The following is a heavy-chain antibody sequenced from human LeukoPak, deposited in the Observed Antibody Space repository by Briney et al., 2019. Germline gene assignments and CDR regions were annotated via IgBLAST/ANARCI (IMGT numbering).Heavy chain of an antibody. CDR3: ATRIKNGDHGYFDY. CDR1: GFTFSSYS. V-gene: IGHV3-21*04. CDR2: ISSSSSYI. D-gene: IGHD4-17*01. J-gene: IGHJ4*02. Sequence: PGGSLRLSCAASGFTFSSYSMNWVRQAPGKGLEWVSSISSSSSYIYYADSVKGRFTISRDNSKNTLYLQMNSLRAEDTAVYYCATRIKNGDHGYFDYWGQGTLVTVSS.